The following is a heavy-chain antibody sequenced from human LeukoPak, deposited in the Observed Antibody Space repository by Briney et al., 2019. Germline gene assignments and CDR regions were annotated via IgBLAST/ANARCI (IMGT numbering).Heavy chain of an antibody. Sequence: GGSLRLSWAASGXTFSSYSMNWVRQAPGKGLEWVSSISSSSSYIYYADSVKGRFTISRDNAKNSLYLQMNSLRAEDTAVYYCARDFSYYDSSGYSYFDYWGQGTLVTVSS. V-gene: IGHV3-21*01. J-gene: IGHJ4*02. CDR3: ARDFSYYDSSGYSYFDY. CDR2: ISSSSSYI. D-gene: IGHD3-22*01. CDR1: GXTFSSYS.